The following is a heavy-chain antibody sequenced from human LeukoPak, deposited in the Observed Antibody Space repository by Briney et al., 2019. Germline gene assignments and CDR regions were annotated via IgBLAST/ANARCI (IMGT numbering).Heavy chain of an antibody. Sequence: PGGSLRLSCSASGFTFSTYWMSWVRQAPGKGLEWVSGIGGSGGGTYYADSVKGRFTISRDNSKNTLYLQMNSLRVEDTAVYYCAKDPIPVVDKRGGFDYWGQGTLVTVSS. CDR3: AKDPIPVVDKRGGFDY. V-gene: IGHV3-23*01. CDR2: IGGSGGGT. CDR1: GFTFSTYW. D-gene: IGHD2-2*02. J-gene: IGHJ4*02.